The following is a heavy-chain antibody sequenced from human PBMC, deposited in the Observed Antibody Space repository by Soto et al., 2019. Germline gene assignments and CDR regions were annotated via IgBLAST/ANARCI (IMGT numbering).Heavy chain of an antibody. CDR2: MNPNSGNT. J-gene: IGHJ6*03. V-gene: IGHV1-8*02. D-gene: IGHD3-10*01. Sequence: ASVKVSCKASGYTFTSYDINWVRQATGQGLEWMGWMNPNSGNTGYAQKFQGRATMTRNTSISTAYMELSSLRSEDTAVYYCARNYGSGSYYIGYYYMDVWGKGTTVTVSS. CDR1: GYTFTSYD. CDR3: ARNYGSGSYYIGYYYMDV.